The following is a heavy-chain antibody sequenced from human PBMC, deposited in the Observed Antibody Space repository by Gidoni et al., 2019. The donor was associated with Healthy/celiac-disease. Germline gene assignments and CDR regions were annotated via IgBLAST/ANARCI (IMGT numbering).Heavy chain of an antibody. CDR2: ISWNSGSI. CDR1: GFTLDDYA. Sequence: EVQLVESGGGLVQPGRSVRLSVAASGFTLDDYAMHWVRQAPGKGLEWVSGISWNSGSIGYADSVKGRFTISRDNAKNSLYLQMNSLRAEDTALYYCAKGVWQWLYDAFDIWGQGTMVTVSS. CDR3: AKGVWQWLYDAFDI. D-gene: IGHD6-19*01. V-gene: IGHV3-9*01. J-gene: IGHJ3*02.